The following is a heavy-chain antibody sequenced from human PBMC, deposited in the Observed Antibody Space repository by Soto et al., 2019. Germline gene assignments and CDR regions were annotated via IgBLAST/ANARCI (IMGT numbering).Heavy chain of an antibody. CDR3: ARAGGTTWGPTYFDY. V-gene: IGHV4-30-4*01. CDR1: GGSISSGDYY. J-gene: IGHJ4*02. Sequence: PSETLSLTCTVSGGSISSGDYYWSWIRQPPGKGLEWIGYIYYSGSTYYNPSLKSRVTISVDTSKNQFSLKLSSVTAADTAVYYCARAGGTTWGPTYFDYWGQGTLVTVSS. D-gene: IGHD1-7*01. CDR2: IYYSGST.